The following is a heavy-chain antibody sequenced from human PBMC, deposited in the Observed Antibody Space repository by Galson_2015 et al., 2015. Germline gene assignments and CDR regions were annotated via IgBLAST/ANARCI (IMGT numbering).Heavy chain of an antibody. Sequence: SVKVSCKASGYTFTSYGISWVRQAPGQGLEWMGWISAYNGNTNYAQKLQGRVAMTMDTSTGTVYMDLSSLKSEDTAVYYCVRGGGFAIAAAGTNWRDWGQGTLVTVSS. CDR2: ISAYNGNT. V-gene: IGHV1-18*04. CDR1: GYTFTSYG. CDR3: VRGGGFAIAAAGTNWRD. D-gene: IGHD6-13*01. J-gene: IGHJ4*02.